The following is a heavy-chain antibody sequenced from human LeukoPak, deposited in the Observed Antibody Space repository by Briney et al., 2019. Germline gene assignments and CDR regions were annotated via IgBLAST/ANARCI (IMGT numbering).Heavy chain of an antibody. Sequence: GASVTVSCKASGYTFTGYYTHWVRQAPAQGLEWVGWISPNSGGTDYAQKFQGRVTMTRDTSISTAYMELSSLRSDDTAVYYCARVGVAVAGTYRRFFDYWGQGTLVTVSS. V-gene: IGHV1-2*02. CDR1: GYTFTGYY. CDR2: ISPNSGGT. D-gene: IGHD6-19*01. CDR3: ARVGVAVAGTYRRFFDY. J-gene: IGHJ4*02.